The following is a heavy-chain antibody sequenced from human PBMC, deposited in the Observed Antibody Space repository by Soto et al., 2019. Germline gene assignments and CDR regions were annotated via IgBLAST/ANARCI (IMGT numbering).Heavy chain of an antibody. J-gene: IGHJ4*02. CDR2: ISSSSSYT. V-gene: IGHV3-11*05. CDR3: ASTVAHSSSWYVDY. CDR1: GFTFSDYY. Sequence: QVQLVESGGGLVKPGGSLRLSCAASGFTFSDYYMSWIRQAPGKGLEWVSYISSSSSYTNYADSVKGRFTISRDNAKNSLYLQMNSLRAEDTAVYYCASTVAHSSSWYVDYWGQGTLVTVSS. D-gene: IGHD6-13*01.